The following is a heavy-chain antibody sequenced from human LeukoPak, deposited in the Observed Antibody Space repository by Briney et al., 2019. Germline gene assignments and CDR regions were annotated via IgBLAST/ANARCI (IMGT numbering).Heavy chain of an antibody. Sequence: GGSLRLSCAASGFTFSSHWMHWVRQAPGKGLVWVSRINSDGSSTKYAESVKGRFTISRDNAKNTLHLQMNSLRADDTAVYYCAGGSIGVAGTRNSLDYWGQGILVTVSS. V-gene: IGHV3-74*03. CDR3: AGGSIGVAGTRNSLDY. CDR2: INSDGSST. CDR1: GFTFSSHW. J-gene: IGHJ4*02. D-gene: IGHD6-19*01.